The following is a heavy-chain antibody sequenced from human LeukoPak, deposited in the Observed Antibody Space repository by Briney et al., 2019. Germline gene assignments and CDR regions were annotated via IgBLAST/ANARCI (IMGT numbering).Heavy chain of an antibody. J-gene: IGHJ6*04. CDR1: GGSFSGYY. Sequence: SETLSPTCAVYGGSFSGYYWSWIRQPPGKGLEWIGEINHSGSTNYNPSLKSRVTISVDTSKNQFSLKLSSVTAADTAVYYCARIVVTMVRGAVTRGYYYYGMDVWGKGTTVTVSS. D-gene: IGHD3-10*01. V-gene: IGHV4-34*01. CDR3: ARIVVTMVRGAVTRGYYYYGMDV. CDR2: INHSGST.